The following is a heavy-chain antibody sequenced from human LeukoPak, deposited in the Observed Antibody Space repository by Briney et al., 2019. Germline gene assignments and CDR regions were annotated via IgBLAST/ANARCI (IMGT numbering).Heavy chain of an antibody. CDR3: AGDTPPGGDYYFDY. CDR1: GFSFSTYG. CDR2: IWNAGTNT. Sequence: PGGSLRLSCAASGFSFSTYGMHWVRQAPGKGLEWVALIWNAGTNTYYADSVKGRSTISRDNSKHTLYLQMNRLRAEDTAVYYCAGDTPPGGDYYFDYWGQGTLVIVSS. J-gene: IGHJ4*02. V-gene: IGHV3-33*01. D-gene: IGHD3-16*01.